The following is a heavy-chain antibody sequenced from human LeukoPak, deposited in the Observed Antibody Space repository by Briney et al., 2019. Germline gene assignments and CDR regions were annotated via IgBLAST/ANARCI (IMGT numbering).Heavy chain of an antibody. CDR3: ARDGGSWDV. CDR1: GFTFSSYG. J-gene: IGHJ6*02. CDR2: IRYDESDK. D-gene: IGHD2-15*01. V-gene: IGHV3-30*02. Sequence: PGGSLRLSCAASGFTFSSYGMHWIRQAPGKGLEWVAFIRYDESDKYYADSVKGRFTISRDNAKNSLYLQMNSLRAEDTAVYYCARDGGSWDVWGQGTTVAVSS.